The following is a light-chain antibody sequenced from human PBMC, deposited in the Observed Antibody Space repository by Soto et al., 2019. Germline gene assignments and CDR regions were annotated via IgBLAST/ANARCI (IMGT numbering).Light chain of an antibody. CDR3: QXYNNWPLIT. CDR2: GAS. Sequence: IVMTQSPVTLSVSPGERVTLSCRASQSVSNNLAWYQQKPGQAPRLLIHGASTRAASFPARFSGSGSGTEFTLTISSLQSEXFAVYYCQXYNNWPLITFGQGTRLDLK. J-gene: IGKJ5*01. CDR1: QSVSNN. V-gene: IGKV3-15*01.